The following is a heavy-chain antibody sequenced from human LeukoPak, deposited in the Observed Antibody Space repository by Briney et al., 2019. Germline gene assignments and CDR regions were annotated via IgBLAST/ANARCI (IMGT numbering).Heavy chain of an antibody. D-gene: IGHD6-19*01. Sequence: GGSLRLSCAASGFTFSSYCMHWVRQAPGKGLEWVAVIGYDGSNKYYADSVKGRFTTSRDNSKNTLYLQTNSLTAEDTSVYYCESESIAVAATDLDYWGQGTLVTVSS. CDR3: ESESIAVAATDLDY. V-gene: IGHV3-33*01. CDR2: IGYDGSNK. CDR1: GFTFSSYC. J-gene: IGHJ4*02.